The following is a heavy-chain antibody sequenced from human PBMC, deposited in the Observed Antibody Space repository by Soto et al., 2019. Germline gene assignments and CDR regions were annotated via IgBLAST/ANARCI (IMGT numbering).Heavy chain of an antibody. V-gene: IGHV1-58*02. J-gene: IGHJ6*02. CDR3: AADFLYDILTGRDYNYYGMDV. CDR2: IVVGSGNT. Sequence: QMQLVQSGPEVKKPGTSVKVSCKASGFTFTSSAMQWVRQPRGQRLEWIGWIVVGSGNTNYAQKFQERVTITRDMSTSTHYMELSRLRSEDAAVYYCAADFLYDILTGRDYNYYGMDVWGQGTTVTVSS. CDR1: GFTFTSSA. D-gene: IGHD3-9*01.